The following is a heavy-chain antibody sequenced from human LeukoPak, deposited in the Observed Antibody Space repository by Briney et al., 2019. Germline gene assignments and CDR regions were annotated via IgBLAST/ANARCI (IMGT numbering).Heavy chain of an antibody. V-gene: IGHV3-23*01. CDR3: ATLTVVRGVRIGYFQH. Sequence: GALRLSCAASGFTFSSYGMSWVRQAPGKGLEWVSAISGSGGSTYYADSVKGRFTISRDNSKNTLYLQMNSLRAEDTAVYYCATLTVVRGVRIGYFQHWGQGTLVTVSS. CDR2: ISGSGGST. J-gene: IGHJ1*01. D-gene: IGHD3-10*01. CDR1: GFTFSSYG.